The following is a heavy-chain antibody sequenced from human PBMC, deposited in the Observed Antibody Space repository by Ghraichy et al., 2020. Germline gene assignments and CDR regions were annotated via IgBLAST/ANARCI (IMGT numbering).Heavy chain of an antibody. CDR1: GYTFTDYY. D-gene: IGHD5-12*01. Sequence: ASVKVSCKASGYTFTDYYMHWVRQAPGQGLEWMGRINPNSGGTNYAQKFQGRVTMTRDTSISTAYMELSRLRSDDTAVYYCASERTRQREYSGYDSPGTFDYWGQGTLVTVSS. CDR2: INPNSGGT. CDR3: ASERTRQREYSGYDSPGTFDY. V-gene: IGHV1-2*06. J-gene: IGHJ4*02.